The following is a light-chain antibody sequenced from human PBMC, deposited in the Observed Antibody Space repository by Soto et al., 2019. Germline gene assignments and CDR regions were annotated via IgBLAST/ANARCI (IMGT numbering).Light chain of an antibody. J-gene: IGLJ3*02. CDR3: QSYNNTNQV. Sequence: QSVSESPGKTVTISCTGSSGSIASNYVQWYQQRPGSAPTTVICENNQRPSGVPDRFSGSIDSSSNSASLTISGLKTEDEADYYCQSYNNTNQVFGGGTKLTVL. CDR1: SGSIASNY. CDR2: ENN. V-gene: IGLV6-57*02.